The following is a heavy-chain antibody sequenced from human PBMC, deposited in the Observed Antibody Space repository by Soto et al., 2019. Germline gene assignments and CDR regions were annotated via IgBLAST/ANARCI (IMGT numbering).Heavy chain of an antibody. CDR1: GGSISSYY. D-gene: IGHD4-17*01. CDR2: IYYSGST. Sequence: QVQLQESGPGLVKPSETLSLTCTVSGGSISSYYWSWIRQPPGKGLEWIGYIYYSGSTNYNPSVKSRVTISVDTSKNQFSLKLSSVTAADTAVYYCARDHDYANYYYMDVWGKGTTVTVSS. CDR3: ARDHDYANYYYMDV. V-gene: IGHV4-59*01. J-gene: IGHJ6*03.